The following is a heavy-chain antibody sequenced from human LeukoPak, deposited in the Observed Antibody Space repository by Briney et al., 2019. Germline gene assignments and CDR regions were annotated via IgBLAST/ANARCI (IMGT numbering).Heavy chain of an antibody. D-gene: IGHD4-11*01. Sequence: GGSLRLSCAASGLTFSSSGMNWVRQAPGKGLEWASFIDSSSAYIYYADSVKGRFTISRDNAKNSLYLQMNSLRAEDTAVYYCARDTSQSNTVTYFDYWSQGTLVTVSS. CDR3: ARDTSQSNTVTYFDY. J-gene: IGHJ4*02. CDR2: IDSSSAYI. CDR1: GLTFSSSG. V-gene: IGHV3-21*01.